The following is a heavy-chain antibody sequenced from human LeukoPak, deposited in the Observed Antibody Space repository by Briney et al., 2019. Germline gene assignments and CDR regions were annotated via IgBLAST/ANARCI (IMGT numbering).Heavy chain of an antibody. CDR1: GFTFSSCG. Sequence: PGGSLRLSCAASGFTFSSCGMHWVRQAPGKGLEWEAFIRYDGTNENYADSVQGRFTVSRDNSKNTLYLRMNSLRAEDTAVYYCAKDIWVTTYYYYLDVWGKGTTVTVSS. CDR2: IRYDGTNE. CDR3: AKDIWVTTYYYYLDV. V-gene: IGHV3-30*02. J-gene: IGHJ6*03. D-gene: IGHD4-17*01.